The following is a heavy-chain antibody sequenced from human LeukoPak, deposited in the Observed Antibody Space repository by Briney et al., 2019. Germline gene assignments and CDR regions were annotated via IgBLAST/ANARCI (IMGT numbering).Heavy chain of an antibody. V-gene: IGHV5-51*01. CDR3: ARRDVSAWYYFDY. CDR2: IYPGDSDI. Sequence: GESLKISCKGSGYTFNIYWVGWVRQMPGKGLEWIGIIYPGDSDIRYSPSFRGQVTISADKSSSTAYLQWSSLKASDTAMYYCARRDVSAWYYFDYWGQGTLVTVSS. D-gene: IGHD6-19*01. CDR1: GYTFNIYW. J-gene: IGHJ4*02.